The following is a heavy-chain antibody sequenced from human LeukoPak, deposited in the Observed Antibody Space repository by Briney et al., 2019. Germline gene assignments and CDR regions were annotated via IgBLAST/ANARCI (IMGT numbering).Heavy chain of an antibody. D-gene: IGHD1-26*01. J-gene: IGHJ4*02. CDR2: IKYDGSGK. V-gene: IGHV3-7*01. CDR1: GFTLSSYW. Sequence: SGGSLRLSCAASGFTLSSYWMSWVRQAPAKGLEWLANIKYDGSGKYYADPVKGRFTISRDDAKNSLYLEMNRLRVEDTAVYYCARDLFSGSYQEDFWGQGTLVTVSS. CDR3: ARDLFSGSYQEDF.